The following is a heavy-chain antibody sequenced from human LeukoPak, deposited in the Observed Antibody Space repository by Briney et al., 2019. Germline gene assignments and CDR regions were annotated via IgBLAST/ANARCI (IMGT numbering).Heavy chain of an antibody. J-gene: IGHJ4*02. CDR3: AREWDLTGYYFDY. Sequence: FYDGNNKYYADPVKGRFTISRDNSKNTLYLQMNSLRAEDTAVYYCAREWDLTGYYFDYWGQGTLVTASS. CDR2: FYDGNNK. D-gene: IGHD3-9*01. V-gene: IGHV3-30*01.